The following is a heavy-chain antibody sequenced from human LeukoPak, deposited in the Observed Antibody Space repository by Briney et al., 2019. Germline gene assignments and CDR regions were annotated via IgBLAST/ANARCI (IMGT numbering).Heavy chain of an antibody. V-gene: IGHV3-64*01. CDR3: ARDQYDDYGMDWFDP. D-gene: IGHD4-17*01. J-gene: IGHJ5*02. CDR1: GFTFSSYA. Sequence: GGSLRLSCAASGFTFSSYAMHWVRQAPGKGLEYVSAISSNGGSTYYANSVKGRFTISRDNSKNTLYLQMGSLRAEDMAVYYCARDQYDDYGMDWFDPWGQGTLVTVSS. CDR2: ISSNGGST.